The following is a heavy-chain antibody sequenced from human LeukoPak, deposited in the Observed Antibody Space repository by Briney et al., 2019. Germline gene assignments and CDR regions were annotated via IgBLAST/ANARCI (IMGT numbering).Heavy chain of an antibody. Sequence: GASVKVSCKASGGTFSSYAISWVRQAPGQGLEWMGWINPNSGGTNYAQKFQGRVTMTRDTSISTAYMELSRLRSDDTAVYYCALYYDFWSGYPWFDPWGQGTLVTVSS. J-gene: IGHJ5*02. CDR3: ALYYDFWSGYPWFDP. CDR2: INPNSGGT. D-gene: IGHD3-3*01. V-gene: IGHV1-2*02. CDR1: GGTFSSYA.